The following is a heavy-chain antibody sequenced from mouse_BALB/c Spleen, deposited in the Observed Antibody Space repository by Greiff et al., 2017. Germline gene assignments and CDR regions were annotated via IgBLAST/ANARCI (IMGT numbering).Heavy chain of an antibody. V-gene: IGHV2-9*02. J-gene: IGHJ3*01. CDR1: GFSLTSYG. CDR3: ARDRGDYDGFAY. CDR2: IWAGGST. D-gene: IGHD2-4*01. Sequence: VKLMESGPGLVAPSQSLSITCTVSGFSLTSYGVHWVRQPPGKGLEWLGVIWAGGSTNYNSALMSRLSISKDNSKSQVFLKMNSLQTDDTAMYYCARDRGDYDGFAYWGQGTLVTVSA.